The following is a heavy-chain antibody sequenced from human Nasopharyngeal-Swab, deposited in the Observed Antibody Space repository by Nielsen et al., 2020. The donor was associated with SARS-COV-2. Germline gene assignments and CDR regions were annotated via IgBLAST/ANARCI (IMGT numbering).Heavy chain of an antibody. CDR2: IYHSGST. CDR3: ARDPVLFVFRFLEWSRSQAGGMDV. CDR1: GYSISSGYY. V-gene: IGHV4-38-2*02. Sequence: GSLRLSCTVSGYSISSGYYWGWIRQPPGKGLEWIGSIYHSGSTYYNPSLKSRVTISIDTSKNQFSLKLSSVTAADTAVYYCARDPVLFVFRFLEWSRSQAGGMDVWGQWATVTGSS. J-gene: IGHJ6*02. D-gene: IGHD3-3*01.